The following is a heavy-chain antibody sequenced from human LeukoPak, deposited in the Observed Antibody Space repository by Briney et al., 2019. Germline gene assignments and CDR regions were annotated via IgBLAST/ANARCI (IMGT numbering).Heavy chain of an antibody. J-gene: IGHJ4*02. CDR1: GFTFSSYG. D-gene: IGHD3-22*01. CDR3: AKDLGYDSSGYIEAFDY. CDR2: ISYDGSNK. Sequence: GGSLRLSCAVSGFTFSSYGMHWVRQAPGKGLEWVAVISYDGSNKYYADSVKGRFTISRDNSKNTLYLQMNSLRAEDTAVYYCAKDLGYDSSGYIEAFDYWGQGTLVTVSS. V-gene: IGHV3-30*18.